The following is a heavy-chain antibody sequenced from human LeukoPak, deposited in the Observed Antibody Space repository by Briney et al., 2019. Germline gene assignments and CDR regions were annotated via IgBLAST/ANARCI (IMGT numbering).Heavy chain of an antibody. CDR3: ARELYYYDSSGYNRYYYGMDV. CDR1: GGSISSYC. Sequence: SETLSLTCTVSGGSISSYCWSWIRQPPGKGLEWIGYIYYSGSTNYNPSLKSRVTISVDTSKNQFSLKLSSVTAADTAVYYCARELYYYDSSGYNRYYYGMDVWGQGSTVTVSS. V-gene: IGHV4-59*01. D-gene: IGHD3-22*01. J-gene: IGHJ6*02. CDR2: IYYSGST.